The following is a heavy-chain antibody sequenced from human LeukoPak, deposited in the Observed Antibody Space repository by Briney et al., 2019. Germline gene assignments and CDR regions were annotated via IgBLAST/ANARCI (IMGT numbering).Heavy chain of an antibody. J-gene: IGHJ4*02. V-gene: IGHV3-48*03. D-gene: IGHD2-15*01. Sequence: PGGSLRLSCAASGFTFSTYEMNWVRQAPGKGLEWVSYISSNEITMYHADSVKGRFTISRDNAKNSLYLQMNSLRAEDTAVYYCARARYCSGGNCYRSFDYWGQGTLVTVSS. CDR1: GFTFSTYE. CDR3: ARARYCSGGNCYRSFDY. CDR2: ISSNEITM.